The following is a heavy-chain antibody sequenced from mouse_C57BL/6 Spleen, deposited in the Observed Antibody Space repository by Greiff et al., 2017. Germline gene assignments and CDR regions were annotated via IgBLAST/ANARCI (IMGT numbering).Heavy chain of an antibody. V-gene: IGHV1-61*01. Sequence: QVQLQQPGAELVRPGSSVKLSCKASGYTFTSSWLDWVKQRPGQGLEWIGNIYPSDSETHYNQKFKDKATLTVDKSSSTAYMQLSSLTSEDSAVYYCARSERGRRAYWSQGTLVTVSA. CDR3: ARSERGRRAY. D-gene: IGHD4-1*01. CDR2: IYPSDSET. CDR1: GYTFTSSW. J-gene: IGHJ3*01.